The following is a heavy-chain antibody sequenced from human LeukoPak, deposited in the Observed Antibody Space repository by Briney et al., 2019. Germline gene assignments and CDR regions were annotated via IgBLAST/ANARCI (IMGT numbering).Heavy chain of an antibody. CDR1: GGSISSSSYY. CDR2: IYYSGST. D-gene: IGHD2-2*01. J-gene: IGHJ3*02. Sequence: PSETLSLTCTVSGGSISSSSYYWGWLRQPPGKGLEWIGSIYYSGSTYYNPSLKSRVTISVDTSKNQFSLKLSSVTAADTAVYYCARRSQVVPAAGRPFDIWGQGTMVTVSS. V-gene: IGHV4-39*01. CDR3: ARRSQVVPAAGRPFDI.